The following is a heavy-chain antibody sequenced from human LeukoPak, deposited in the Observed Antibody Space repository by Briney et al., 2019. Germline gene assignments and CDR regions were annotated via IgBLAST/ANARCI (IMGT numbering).Heavy chain of an antibody. Sequence: GGSLRLSCAASGFTFSSYSMNWVRQAPGKGLEWVSYISSSSSTIYYADSVKGRFNISRDNAKHSLYLQMNSLRAEDTAVYYCARAERLGELSFDYWAQGTLVTVSS. CDR1: GFTFSSYS. J-gene: IGHJ4*02. CDR2: ISSSSSTI. V-gene: IGHV3-48*01. CDR3: ARAERLGELSFDY. D-gene: IGHD3-16*02.